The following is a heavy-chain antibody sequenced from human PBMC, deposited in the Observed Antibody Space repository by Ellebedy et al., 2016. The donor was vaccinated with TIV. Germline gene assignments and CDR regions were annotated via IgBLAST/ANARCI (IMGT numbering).Heavy chain of an antibody. CDR1: GASVSSNSAA. D-gene: IGHD6-19*01. CDR3: ARGRAVTGTRFSHYYYYGMDV. V-gene: IGHV6-1*01. Sequence: MPSETLSLTCAISGASVSSNSAAWNWVRQSPSRGLEWLGRTYYRSEWYNDYALSVKSRITINADSSKNQFSLQLNSVTPEDTAVYYCARGRAVTGTRFSHYYYYGMDVWGQGTTVAVSS. J-gene: IGHJ6*02. CDR2: TYYRSEWYN.